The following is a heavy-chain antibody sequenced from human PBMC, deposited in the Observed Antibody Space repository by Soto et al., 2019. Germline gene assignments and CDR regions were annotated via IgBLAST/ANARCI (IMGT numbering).Heavy chain of an antibody. CDR1: GYTFTGYG. CDR2: ISVYNGNT. V-gene: IGHV1-18*01. CDR3: ARWGLYSQSVRSIDS. J-gene: IGHJ4*02. Sequence: QVQLLQSGAEVKRPGASVKVSCKASGYTFTGYGISWVRQAPGQGLEWLGWISVYNGNTKYAEKVQGRVTMTTDTSTVTAYMALRSLRSDDTAVYYCARWGLYSQSVRSIDSWGQGTLVTVSS. D-gene: IGHD4-4*01.